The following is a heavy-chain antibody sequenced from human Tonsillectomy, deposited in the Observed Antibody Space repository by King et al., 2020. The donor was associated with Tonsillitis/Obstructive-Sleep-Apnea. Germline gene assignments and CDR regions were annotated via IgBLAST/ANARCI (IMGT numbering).Heavy chain of an antibody. J-gene: IGHJ6*03. CDR3: ARYGETAHFYFYYMDV. CDR2: MYNGNT. Sequence: VQLVQSGAEVKKPGASVKVSCKASGYTFTSYGINWVRQAPGQGLEWMGWMYNGNTNYAQKFQGRDTMATDTSTSTAYMELRSLRSDDSAVYYCARYGETAHFYFYYMDVWGKGTTVTVSS. D-gene: IGHD4-17*01. V-gene: IGHV1-18*01. CDR1: GYTFTSYG.